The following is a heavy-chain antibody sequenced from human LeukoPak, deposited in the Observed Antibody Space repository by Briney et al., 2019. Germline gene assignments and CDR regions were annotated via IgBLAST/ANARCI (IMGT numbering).Heavy chain of an antibody. CDR1: GFTFDDYG. V-gene: IGHV3-20*04. CDR2: INWNGGST. J-gene: IGHJ6*03. CDR3: ARWAAKSISYYYYYMDA. D-gene: IGHD2-15*01. Sequence: GGSLRLSCAASGFTFDDYGMSWVRQAPGKGLEWVSGINWNGGSTGYADSVKGRFTISRDNAKNSLYLQMNRLRAEDTAVYYCARWAAKSISYYYYYMDAWGKGTTVTVSS.